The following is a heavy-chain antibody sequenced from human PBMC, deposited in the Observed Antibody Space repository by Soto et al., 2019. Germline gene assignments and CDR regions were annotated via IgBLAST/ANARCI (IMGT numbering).Heavy chain of an antibody. CDR2: IYYSGST. CDR1: GGSISSYY. CDR3: ARRAGYYYYMDV. J-gene: IGHJ6*03. V-gene: IGHV4-59*08. Sequence: SETLSLTCTVSGGSISSYYWSWIRQPPGKGLEWIGYIYYSGSTNYNPSLKSRVTISVDTSKNQFSLKLSSVTAADTAVYYCARRAGYYYYMDVWGKGTTVTVSS.